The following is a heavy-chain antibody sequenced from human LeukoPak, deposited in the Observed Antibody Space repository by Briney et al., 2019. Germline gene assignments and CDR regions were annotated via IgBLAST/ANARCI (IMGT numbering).Heavy chain of an antibody. J-gene: IGHJ6*03. CDR3: ARDGLRSAYYYYMDV. Sequence: SETLSLTCTVSGGSITNYFWSWIRQPAGRGLEWIGYIYYSGSTNYNPSLKSRVTMSVDTSKNQFSLKLSSVTAADTAVYYCARDGLRSAYYYYMDVWGKGTTVTVSS. CDR2: IYYSGST. V-gene: IGHV4-59*12. CDR1: GGSITNYF. D-gene: IGHD5-12*01.